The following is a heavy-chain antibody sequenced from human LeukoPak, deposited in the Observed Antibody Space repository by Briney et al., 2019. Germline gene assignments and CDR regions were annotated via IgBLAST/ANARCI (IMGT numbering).Heavy chain of an antibody. CDR1: GFTFSDYY. D-gene: IGHD3-22*01. CDR3: ARDVPPTYYYDSSGYYYFDY. J-gene: IGHJ4*02. CDR2: ISSSGSTI. V-gene: IGHV3-11*01. Sequence: GGSLRLSCAASGFTFSDYYMSWIRQAPGKGLEWVSYISSSGSTIYYADSVKGRFTISRDNAKNSLYLQMNSLRAGDTAVYYCARDVPPTYYYDSSGYYYFDYWGQGTLVTVSS.